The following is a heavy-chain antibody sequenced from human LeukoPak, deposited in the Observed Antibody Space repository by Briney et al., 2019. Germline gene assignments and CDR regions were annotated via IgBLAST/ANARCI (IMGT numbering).Heavy chain of an antibody. CDR3: ARSPPNPIDNYDRLYYFDY. J-gene: IGHJ4*02. CDR2: IDWDNDK. CDR1: GFSLSTSTMR. Sequence: KESGPALVRPAQTLTLTCTFSGFSLSTSTMRVTWIRQRPGKALEWLARIDWDNDKFYSTSLRTRLTISKDTSKNQVVLTMTNMDPADTATYYCARSPPNPIDNYDRLYYFDYWGQGTLVTVSS. V-gene: IGHV2-70*04. D-gene: IGHD3-22*01.